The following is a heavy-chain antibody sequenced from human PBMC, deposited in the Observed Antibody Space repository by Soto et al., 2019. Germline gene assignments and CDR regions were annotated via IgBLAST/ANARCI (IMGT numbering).Heavy chain of an antibody. Sequence: GGSLRLSCAASGFTFSSYAMSWVRQAPGKGLEWVSAISGSGGSTYYADSVKGRFTISRDNSKNTLYLQMNSLRAEDTAIYYCARSRIAEDWFDPWGQGTLVTVSS. D-gene: IGHD6-13*01. CDR1: GFTFSSYA. V-gene: IGHV3-23*01. CDR2: ISGSGGST. J-gene: IGHJ5*02. CDR3: ARSRIAEDWFDP.